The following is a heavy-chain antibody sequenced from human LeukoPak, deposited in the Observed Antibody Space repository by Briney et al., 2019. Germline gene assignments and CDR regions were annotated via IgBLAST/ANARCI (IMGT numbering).Heavy chain of an antibody. D-gene: IGHD5-12*01. V-gene: IGHV3-48*01. J-gene: IGHJ5*02. CDR2: ISSSSII. CDR3: ASTWLRSQA. Sequence: GGSLRLSCAASGFTFSSYSMNWARQAPGKGLEWVSYISSSSIIYYADSVKGRFTISRDNAKNSLYLQMNSLRAEDTAVYYCASTWLRSQAWGQGTLVTVSS. CDR1: GFTFSSYS.